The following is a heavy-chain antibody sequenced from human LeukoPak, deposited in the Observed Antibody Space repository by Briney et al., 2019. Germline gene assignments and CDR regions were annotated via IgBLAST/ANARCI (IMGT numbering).Heavy chain of an antibody. CDR1: GFTFSSYE. CDR2: TSSSGSTI. Sequence: GGSLRLSCAASGFTFSSYEMNWVRQAPGKGLEWVSYTSSSGSTIYYAASVKGRFTISRDNAKNSLYLQMNSLRAEDTAVYYCASDLDAFDIWGQGTMVTVSS. V-gene: IGHV3-48*03. J-gene: IGHJ3*02. CDR3: ASDLDAFDI.